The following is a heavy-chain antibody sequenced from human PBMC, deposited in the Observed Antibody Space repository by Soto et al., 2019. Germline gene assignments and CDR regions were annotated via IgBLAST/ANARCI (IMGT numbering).Heavy chain of an antibody. CDR1: GFTFSSYA. CDR2: ISGSGGST. D-gene: IGHD3-22*01. Sequence: PGGSLRLSCAASGFTFSSYAMSWVRPAPGKGLEWVSAISGSGGSTYYADSVKGRFTISRDNSKNTLYLQMNSLRAEDTAVYYCAKDLSHYYDSSGYYPRFDYWGQGTLVTVSS. CDR3: AKDLSHYYDSSGYYPRFDY. J-gene: IGHJ4*02. V-gene: IGHV3-23*01.